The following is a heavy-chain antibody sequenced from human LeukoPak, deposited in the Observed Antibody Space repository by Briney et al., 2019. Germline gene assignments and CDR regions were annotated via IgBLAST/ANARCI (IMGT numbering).Heavy chain of an antibody. J-gene: IGHJ2*01. Sequence: PSETLSLTCAVSGGSISSGGYSWSWIRQPPGKGLEWIGYIYHSGSTYYNPSLKSRVTMSVDRSKNQFSLKLSSVTAADTAVYYCARRSTVFQRHWYFDLWGRGNLVTVSS. CDR1: GGSISSGGYS. V-gene: IGHV4-30-2*01. CDR2: IYHSGST. CDR3: ARRSTVFQRHWYFDL. D-gene: IGHD4-17*01.